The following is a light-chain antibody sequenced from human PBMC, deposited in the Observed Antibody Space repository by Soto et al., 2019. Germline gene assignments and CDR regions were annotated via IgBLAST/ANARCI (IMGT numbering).Light chain of an antibody. J-gene: IGLJ3*02. CDR1: SSDVGAYNY. V-gene: IGLV2-14*01. CDR2: EVT. Sequence: QSALTQPASVSGSPGQSITLSCTGTSSDVGAYNYVSWYQQHPGKAPKLMIYEVTNRPSGVSTRFSGSKSGNTASLTISGLQAEDEAAYYCSSYTSSNSWVFGGGIKVTVL. CDR3: SSYTSSNSWV.